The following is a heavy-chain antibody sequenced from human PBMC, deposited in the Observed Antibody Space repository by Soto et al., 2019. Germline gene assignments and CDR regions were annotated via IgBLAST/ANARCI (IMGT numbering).Heavy chain of an antibody. V-gene: IGHV1-8*01. CDR2: MNPNSGNT. Sequence: QVQLVQSGADVKKPGASVKVSCKASGYTFTSYDINWVRQATGQGLEWMGWMNPNSGNTGYAQKFQGRVTMTRNTSISTAYMELSSLRSEDTAVYYCARGRLSRALYYCYMDVWGKGTTVTVSS. CDR1: GYTFTSYD. CDR3: ARGRLSRALYYCYMDV. J-gene: IGHJ6*03. D-gene: IGHD3-22*01.